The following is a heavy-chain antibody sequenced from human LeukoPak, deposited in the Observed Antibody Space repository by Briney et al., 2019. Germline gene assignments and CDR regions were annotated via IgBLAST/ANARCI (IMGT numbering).Heavy chain of an antibody. V-gene: IGHV3-30-3*01. J-gene: IGHJ4*02. Sequence: PGGSLRLSCAASGFTFTSYSMNWVRQAPGKGLEWVAVISYDGSNKYYADSVKGRFTISRDNSKNTLYLQMNSLRAEDTAVYYCARDVAAAGLYFDYWGQGTLVTVSS. CDR1: GFTFTSYS. CDR2: ISYDGSNK. D-gene: IGHD6-13*01. CDR3: ARDVAAAGLYFDY.